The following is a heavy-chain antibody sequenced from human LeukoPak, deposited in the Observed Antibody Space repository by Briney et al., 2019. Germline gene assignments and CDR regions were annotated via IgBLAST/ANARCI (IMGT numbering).Heavy chain of an antibody. CDR1: GFTFSSYS. J-gene: IGHJ3*02. D-gene: IGHD2-2*01. CDR3: ARGNGSSTSEVSVRSSGAFDI. Sequence: GGSLRLSCAASGFTFSSYSMNWVRQAPGKGLEWVSSISSSSSYIYYADSVKGRFTISRDNAKNSLYLQMNSLRAEDTAVYYCARGNGSSTSEVSVRSSGAFDIWGQGTMVTVSS. CDR2: ISSSSSYI. V-gene: IGHV3-21*01.